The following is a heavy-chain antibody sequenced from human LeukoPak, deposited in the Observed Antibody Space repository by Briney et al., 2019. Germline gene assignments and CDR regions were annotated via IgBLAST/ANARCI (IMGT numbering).Heavy chain of an antibody. V-gene: IGHV4-4*07. J-gene: IGHJ5*02. CDR1: GGSINSYY. CDR3: ASSPYCTNGLCYQRNWFDP. Sequence: KPSETLSLTCTVSGGSINSYYWSWIRQPAGKGLEWIGRIYSSGSTNSNPSLKSRVSMSADTSKNQFSLRLSSVTAADTAVYYCASSPYCTNGLCYQRNWFDPWGQGTLVTVSS. CDR2: IYSSGST. D-gene: IGHD2-8*01.